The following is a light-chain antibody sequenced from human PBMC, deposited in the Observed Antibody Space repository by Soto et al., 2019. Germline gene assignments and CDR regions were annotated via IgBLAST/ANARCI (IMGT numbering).Light chain of an antibody. CDR1: QTISSN. CDR2: GAS. V-gene: IGKV3-15*01. J-gene: IGKJ1*01. CDR3: QEYNNWPGT. Sequence: EIVVTQSPATLSVSPGERATLSCRASQTISSNLAWYQQKPGQAPRLLIYGASTRATGIPARFSGSESVTEFTLTISSLQSEDFAVYYCQEYNNWPGTFGQGTKVEIK.